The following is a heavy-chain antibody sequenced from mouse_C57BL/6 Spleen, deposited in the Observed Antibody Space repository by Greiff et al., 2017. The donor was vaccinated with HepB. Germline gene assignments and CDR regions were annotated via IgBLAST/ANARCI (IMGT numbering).Heavy chain of an antibody. V-gene: IGHV1-26*01. CDR2: INPNNGGT. J-gene: IGHJ3*01. Sequence: EVQLQQSGPELVKPGASVKISCKASGYTFTDYYMNWVKQSHGKSLEWIGDINPNNGGTSYNQKFKGKATLTVDKSSSTAYMELRSLTSEDSAVYYCARDIAGFAYWGQGTLVTVSA. CDR1: GYTFTDYY. CDR3: ARDIAGFAY.